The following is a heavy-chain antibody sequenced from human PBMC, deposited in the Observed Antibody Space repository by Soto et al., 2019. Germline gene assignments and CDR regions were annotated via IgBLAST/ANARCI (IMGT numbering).Heavy chain of an antibody. J-gene: IGHJ5*02. Sequence: SETLSLTCTVSGGSINSYYWSWIRQPPGKGLKWIGYIYYSGSTNYNPSLKSRATISVDTSKNQFTLRLSSVTAADTAVYYCARDIQGGVPMGSWFDPWGQGTLGTVS. CDR3: ARDIQGGVPMGSWFDP. D-gene: IGHD3-3*01. CDR2: IYYSGST. CDR1: GGSINSYY. V-gene: IGHV4-59*01.